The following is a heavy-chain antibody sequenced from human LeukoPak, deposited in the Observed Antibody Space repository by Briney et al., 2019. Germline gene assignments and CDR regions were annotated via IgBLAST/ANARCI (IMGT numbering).Heavy chain of an antibody. CDR3: AREVADIIRWFDP. J-gene: IGHJ5*02. Sequence: PGGSLRLSCAASGFIFSSYEMNWVRQAPGKGLEWVSYISSSGCTIYYADSVKGRFTISRDNAKNSLYLQMNSLRAEDTAIYYCAREVADIIRWFDPWGQGTLVTVSS. CDR2: ISSSGCTI. D-gene: IGHD2-15*01. V-gene: IGHV3-48*03. CDR1: GFIFSSYE.